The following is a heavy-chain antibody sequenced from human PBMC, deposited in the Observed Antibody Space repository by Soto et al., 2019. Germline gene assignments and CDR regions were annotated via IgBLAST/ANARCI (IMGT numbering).Heavy chain of an antibody. D-gene: IGHD3-3*01. Sequence: PSETLSLTCAVYGGSFSGYYWSWIRQPPGKGLEWIGEINHSGSTNYNPSLKSRVTISVDTSKNQFSLKLSSVTAADTAVYYCARGRRGYDFWSGYYTLYYFDYWGQGTLVTVSS. CDR2: INHSGST. V-gene: IGHV4-34*01. CDR3: ARGRRGYDFWSGYYTLYYFDY. J-gene: IGHJ4*02. CDR1: GGSFSGYY.